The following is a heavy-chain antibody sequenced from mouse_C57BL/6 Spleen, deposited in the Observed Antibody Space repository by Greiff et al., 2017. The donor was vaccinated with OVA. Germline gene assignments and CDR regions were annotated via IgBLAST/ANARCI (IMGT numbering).Heavy chain of an antibody. CDR2: IYPSDSET. V-gene: IGHV1-61*01. J-gene: IGHJ2*01. CDR3: ARVGYSNYYFDY. CDR1: GYTFTSYW. D-gene: IGHD2-5*01. Sequence: QVQLQQPGAELVRPGSSVKLSCKASGYTFTSYWMDWVKQRPGQGLEWIGNIYPSDSETHYNQKFKDKATLTVDKSSSTAYMQLSSLSSEDSAVYYYARVGYSNYYFDYWGQGTTLTVSS.